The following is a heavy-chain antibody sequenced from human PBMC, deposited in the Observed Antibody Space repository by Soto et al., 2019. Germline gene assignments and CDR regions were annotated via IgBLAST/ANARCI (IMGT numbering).Heavy chain of an antibody. J-gene: IGHJ5*02. D-gene: IGHD2-8*01. CDR2: IYYSGST. CDR1: GGSISSYY. CDR3: AKWTSGGYNWFDP. V-gene: IGHV4-59*01. Sequence: SETLSLTCTVSGGSISSYYWSWIRQPPGKGLEWIGYIYYSGSTNYNPSLKSRVTISVDTSKNQFSLKLSSVTAADTAVYYCAKWTSGGYNWFDPWGQGTLVTVSS.